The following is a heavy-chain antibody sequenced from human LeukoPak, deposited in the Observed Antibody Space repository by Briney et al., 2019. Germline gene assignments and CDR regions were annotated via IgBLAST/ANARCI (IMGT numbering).Heavy chain of an antibody. J-gene: IGHJ4*02. Sequence: SETLSLTCAVYGGSFSGYYWSWIRQPPGKGLEGIGEINHSGRTNYNPSLKSRVTISVDTSKNQFSLKLSSVTAADTAVYYCARGPSHLTYYYDSSGYHSDYWGQGTLVTVSS. CDR1: GGSFSGYY. CDR3: ARGPSHLTYYYDSSGYHSDY. V-gene: IGHV4-34*01. CDR2: INHSGRT. D-gene: IGHD3-22*01.